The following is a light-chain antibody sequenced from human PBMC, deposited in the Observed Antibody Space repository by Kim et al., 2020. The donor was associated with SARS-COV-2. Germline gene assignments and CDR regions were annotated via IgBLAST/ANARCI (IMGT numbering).Light chain of an antibody. CDR1: QSVGTY. V-gene: IGKV3-11*01. CDR2: DAS. Sequence: LSPGERATVSCRASQSVGTYLAWYQQKPGQAPRLLIYDASNRATGISARFSGSGSGTDFTLTISSLEPEDFAVYYCQQRSNWPLTFGGGTKVDIK. J-gene: IGKJ4*01. CDR3: QQRSNWPLT.